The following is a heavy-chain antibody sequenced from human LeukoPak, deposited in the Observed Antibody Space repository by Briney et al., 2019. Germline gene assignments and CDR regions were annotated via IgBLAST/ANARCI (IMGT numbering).Heavy chain of an antibody. CDR1: GFSLSSYA. CDR2: ISSTDAGT. CDR3: ANDLGWIQLNLG. V-gene: IGHV3-23*01. J-gene: IGHJ4*02. D-gene: IGHD5-18*01. Sequence: GGSLRLSCAASGFSLSSYAMSWVRQAPGKGLEWVSAISSTDAGTYHADSVRGRFTISRDSSKNTLYLQMNSLRAEDTAVYYCANDLGWIQLNLGRGQGTLVTVSS.